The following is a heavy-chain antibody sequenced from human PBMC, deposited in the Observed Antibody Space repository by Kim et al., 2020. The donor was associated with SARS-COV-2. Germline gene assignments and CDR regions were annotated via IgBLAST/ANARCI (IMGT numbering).Heavy chain of an antibody. CDR3: ARLPHDSSGYVDS. CDR1: GGSISSSFNY. CDR2: VYHSGST. V-gene: IGHV4-39*01. J-gene: IGHJ4*02. Sequence: SETLSLTCTVSGGSISSSFNYWGWIRQPPGKGLEWIGSVYHSGSTYDSPSLKSRVTVSVATSKNEFYLKVTSVTAADTAVYFCARLPHDSSGYVDSWGPGILVTVSS. D-gene: IGHD3-22*01.